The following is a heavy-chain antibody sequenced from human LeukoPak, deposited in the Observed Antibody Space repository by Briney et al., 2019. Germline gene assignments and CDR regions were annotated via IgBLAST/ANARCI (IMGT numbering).Heavy chain of an antibody. CDR1: GFTFNNYA. CDR3: ARHRCSSTTCSFDS. Sequence: GESLRLSCAASGFTFNNYAMTWVRQTPGKGPEWVSLISWKGDTTAYAESVRGRFTISRDNAKNSLYLHMNSLRPEDTAFYHCARHRCSSTTCSFDSWGQGSLVTVSS. D-gene: IGHD2-2*01. CDR2: ISWKGDTT. J-gene: IGHJ4*02. V-gene: IGHV3-20*01.